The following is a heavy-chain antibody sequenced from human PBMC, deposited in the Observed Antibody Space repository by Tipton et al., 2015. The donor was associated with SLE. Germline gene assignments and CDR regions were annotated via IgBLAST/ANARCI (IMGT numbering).Heavy chain of an antibody. CDR3: AREGAPGRRSYGMDV. Sequence: SLRLSCAASGFTFIKYWMHWVRQAPGKGLVWVSHINHDGSSTNYADSVKGRFTISRHNSKNTLYLQMNSLRAEGTAVYYCAREGAPGRRSYGMDVWGQGTTVTVSS. V-gene: IGHV3-74*01. J-gene: IGHJ6*02. CDR2: INHDGSST. D-gene: IGHD3-10*01. CDR1: GFTFIKYW.